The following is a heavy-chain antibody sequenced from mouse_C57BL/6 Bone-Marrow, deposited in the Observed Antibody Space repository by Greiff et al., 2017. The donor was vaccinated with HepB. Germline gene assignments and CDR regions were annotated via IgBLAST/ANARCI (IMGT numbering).Heavy chain of an antibody. J-gene: IGHJ4*01. V-gene: IGHV1-81*01. Sequence: VQLKESGAELARPGASVKLSCKASGYTFTSYGISWVKQRTGQGLEWIGEIYPRSGNTYYNEKFKGKATLTADKSSSTAYMELRSLTSEDSAVYFCARWGGSGFSYWGQGTSVTVSS. CDR1: GYTFTSYG. CDR3: ARWGGSGFSY. CDR2: IYPRSGNT. D-gene: IGHD1-1*01.